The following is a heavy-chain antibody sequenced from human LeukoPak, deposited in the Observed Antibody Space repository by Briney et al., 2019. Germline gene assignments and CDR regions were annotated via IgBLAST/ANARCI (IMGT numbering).Heavy chain of an antibody. Sequence: GGSLRLSCAASGFTFSDFYMDWVRQAPGKGLEWVAHISSSGRTTHYADSVKGRFTISRDNAKNSLSLQMNSLRAEDTAVYYCASGVILTLFDYWGLGTLVTVSS. D-gene: IGHD3-16*02. CDR3: ASGVILTLFDY. CDR2: ISSSGRTT. J-gene: IGHJ4*02. V-gene: IGHV3-11*01. CDR1: GFTFSDFY.